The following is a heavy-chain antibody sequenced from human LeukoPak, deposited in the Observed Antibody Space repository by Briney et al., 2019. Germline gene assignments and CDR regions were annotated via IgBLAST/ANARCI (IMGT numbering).Heavy chain of an antibody. D-gene: IGHD3-22*01. CDR2: TYYRSQWFI. CDR3: ARGCDYYDTGSFSFVDN. V-gene: IGHV6-1*01. J-gene: IGHJ4*02. CDR1: GDSVSSDSAA. Sequence: SQTLSLTCAISGDSVSSDSAAWNWIRQSPSRGLEWLGRTYYRSQWFIDYAVSVKTRITIKSDTSRNQFSLELNSVTPEDTGVYYCARGCDYYDTGSFSFVDNWGQGTLVTVSS.